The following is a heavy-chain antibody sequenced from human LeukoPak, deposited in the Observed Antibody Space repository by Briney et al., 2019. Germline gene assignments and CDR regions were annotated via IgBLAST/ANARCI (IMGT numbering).Heavy chain of an antibody. CDR2: INHSGST. D-gene: IGHD2-2*01. Sequence: PSETLSLTCAVCGGSFSGYYWSWIRQPPGKGLEWIGEINHSGSTNYNPSLKSRVTISVDTSKNQFSLRLSSVTAADTAVYYCARVSRVVPANYYYGMDVWGQGTTVTVSS. V-gene: IGHV4-34*01. CDR1: GGSFSGYY. CDR3: ARVSRVVPANYYYGMDV. J-gene: IGHJ6*02.